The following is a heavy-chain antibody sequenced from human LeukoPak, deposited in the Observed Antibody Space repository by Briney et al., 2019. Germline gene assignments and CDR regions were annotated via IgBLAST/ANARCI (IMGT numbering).Heavy chain of an antibody. CDR3: AKPRYYYDSSGFFDY. Sequence: GGSLRLSCSASGYTFSTYAEHWVRKAPGKGLEYVSAVSSNGGSTYYADSVKGRFTISRDNSKNTLYLQMNSLRAEDTAVYYCAKPRYYYDSSGFFDYWGQGTLVTVSS. CDR1: GYTFSTYA. CDR2: VSSNGGST. J-gene: IGHJ4*02. V-gene: IGHV3-64*04. D-gene: IGHD3-22*01.